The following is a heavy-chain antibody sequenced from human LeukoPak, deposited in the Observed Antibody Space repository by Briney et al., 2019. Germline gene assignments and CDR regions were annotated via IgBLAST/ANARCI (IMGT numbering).Heavy chain of an antibody. CDR2: INHSGST. J-gene: IGHJ5*02. CDR1: GGSFSGYY. Sequence: SETLSLTCAVYGGSFSGYYWSWIRQSSGKGLEWIGEINHSGSTNYNPSLKSRVTISVDTSKNQFSLKLSSVTAADTAVYYCARQRVTMVRGVIITWGQGTLVTVSS. V-gene: IGHV4-34*01. CDR3: ARQRVTMVRGVIIT. D-gene: IGHD3-10*01.